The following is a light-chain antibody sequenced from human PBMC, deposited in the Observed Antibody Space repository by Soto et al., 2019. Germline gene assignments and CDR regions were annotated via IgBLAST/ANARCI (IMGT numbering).Light chain of an antibody. J-gene: IGKJ5*01. CDR3: QQYAGPPTT. V-gene: IGKV3-20*01. Sequence: EIVLTQSPATLSLSPGERATLSCRASQSVSSYLAWYQQKPGQAPRLLIYGASRRATGIPDRFSGGGSGTDFTLTISGLEPEDFAVYFCQQYAGPPTTFGQGTRLEIK. CDR1: QSVSSY. CDR2: GAS.